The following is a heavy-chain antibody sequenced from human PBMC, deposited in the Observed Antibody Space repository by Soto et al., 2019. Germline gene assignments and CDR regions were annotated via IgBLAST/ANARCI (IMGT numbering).Heavy chain of an antibody. Sequence: ASVKPTSKDPGYTNTSKYRKWVRQATGQGFEYLGWMNPNSGNTGYVKKFQGRVTMTRNTSISTAYMELSSLRSEDTAVYYCARGVFSGHVWGQGTTVTVSS. J-gene: IGHJ6*02. CDR2: MNPNSGNT. CDR1: GYTNTSKY. CDR3: ARGVFSGHV. V-gene: IGHV1-8*01.